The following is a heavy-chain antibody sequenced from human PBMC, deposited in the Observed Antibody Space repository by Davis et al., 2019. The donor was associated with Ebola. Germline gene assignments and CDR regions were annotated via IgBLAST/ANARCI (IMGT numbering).Heavy chain of an antibody. J-gene: IGHJ4*02. CDR3: AKMGIPLLDIVLAGAATYFDH. CDR1: GFTFSSVW. D-gene: IGHD2-15*01. V-gene: IGHV3-15*07. CDR2: IKSNSDGGTA. Sequence: GGSLRLFCTASGFTFSSVWMNWVRQAPGKGLEWVGHIKSNSDGGTAESAAPVTGRCTISRDNSKNILSLQMDSLRPDDSAVYYCAKMGIPLLDIVLAGAATYFDHWGQGSLVTVSS.